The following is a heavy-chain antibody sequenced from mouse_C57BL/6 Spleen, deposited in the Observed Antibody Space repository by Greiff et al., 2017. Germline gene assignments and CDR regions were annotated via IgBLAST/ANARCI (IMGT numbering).Heavy chain of an antibody. D-gene: IGHD2-3*01. Sequence: EVMLVESGEGLVKPGGSLKLSCAASGFTFSSYAMSWVRQTPEKRLEWVAYISSGGDYIYYADTVKGRFTLSRDNARNTLYLQMSSLKSEDTAMYYCTSSYDGYYYAMDDWGQGTSVTVSS. J-gene: IGHJ4*01. CDR3: TSSYDGYYYAMDD. CDR2: ISSGGDYI. CDR1: GFTFSSYA. V-gene: IGHV5-9-1*02.